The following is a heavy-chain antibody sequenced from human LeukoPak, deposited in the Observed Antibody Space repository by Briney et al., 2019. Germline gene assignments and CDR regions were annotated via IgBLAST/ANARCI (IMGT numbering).Heavy chain of an antibody. CDR3: ARVPYIAVAGSWYYYMDV. J-gene: IGHJ6*03. CDR2: ISAYNGNT. Sequence: ASVNVSCKASAYTFTSYGISWVRQAPGQGLEPMGWISAYNGNTNYAQKLQGRVTMTTDTSTSTAYMELRSLRSDDTSVYHCARVPYIAVAGSWYYYMDVWGKGTTVTVS. D-gene: IGHD6-19*01. CDR1: AYTFTSYG. V-gene: IGHV1-18*01.